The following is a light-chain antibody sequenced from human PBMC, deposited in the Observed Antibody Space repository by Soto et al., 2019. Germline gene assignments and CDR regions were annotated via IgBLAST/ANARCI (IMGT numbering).Light chain of an antibody. V-gene: IGKV3-15*01. Sequence: TVMTQSPATLSVSPWERATLSCRASQGLGTNLAWYQQRPGQAPRLLIYAASTRATGVPARFSGSGSETEFTLTITTLQSEDFAVYYCQQYNHWPLSFGVGTKVEIK. CDR3: QQYNHWPLS. J-gene: IGKJ4*01. CDR1: QGLGTN. CDR2: AAS.